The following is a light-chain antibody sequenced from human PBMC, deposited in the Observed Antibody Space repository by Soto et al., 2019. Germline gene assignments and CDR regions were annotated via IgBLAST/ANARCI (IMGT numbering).Light chain of an antibody. CDR2: GAS. Sequence: EIVLTQSPGTLSLSPGERATLSCRASQSVSNSYLAWYQQKPGQAPRLLIYGASSRATGIPDRFSGSGSGADFTLTISGLEPEDFAVYYCQQYGSSRWTFGQGTKVDIK. CDR1: QSVSNSY. J-gene: IGKJ1*01. CDR3: QQYGSSRWT. V-gene: IGKV3-20*01.